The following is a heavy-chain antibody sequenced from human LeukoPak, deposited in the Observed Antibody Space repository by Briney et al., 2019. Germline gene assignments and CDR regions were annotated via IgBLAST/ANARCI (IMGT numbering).Heavy chain of an antibody. Sequence: HPGGSLRLSCAASGFTFSSYGMHWVRQAPGKGLEWVAFIRYDGSNKYYADSVKGRFTISRDNSKNTLYLQMNSLRAEDTAVYYCATYGSGSHGFDYWGQGTLVTVSS. CDR1: GFTFSSYG. CDR3: ATYGSGSHGFDY. D-gene: IGHD3-10*01. CDR2: IRYDGSNK. V-gene: IGHV3-30*02. J-gene: IGHJ4*02.